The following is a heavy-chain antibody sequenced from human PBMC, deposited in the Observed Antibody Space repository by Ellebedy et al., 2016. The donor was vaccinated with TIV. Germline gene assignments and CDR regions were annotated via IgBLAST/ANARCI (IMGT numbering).Heavy chain of an antibody. V-gene: IGHV3-33*01. CDR1: GFTFNNYG. J-gene: IGHJ6*02. CDR3: ARANTAMVRRNHMDV. CDR2: VWSDGSNK. D-gene: IGHD5-18*01. Sequence: PGGSLRLSCVASGFTFNNYGMHWVRQAPGKGLEWVAVVWSDGSNKYYADSVKGRFTISRDNSKSTLYLQMDSLRAEDTAVYYCARANTAMVRRNHMDVWGQGTTVTVSS.